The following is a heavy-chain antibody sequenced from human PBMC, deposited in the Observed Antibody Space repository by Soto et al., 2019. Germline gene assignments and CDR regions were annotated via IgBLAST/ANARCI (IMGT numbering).Heavy chain of an antibody. D-gene: IGHD2-15*01. V-gene: IGHV3-48*02. J-gene: IGHJ4*02. Sequence: GGSLRLSCAASGFTFSSYNVNWVRQAPGKGLEWVSYISSDSSTIYYVDSVKGRFTISRDNAKNSLYLQMNSLRDEDTAVYYCARDLGHCSGGSCYSVGYFDYWGQGTRVTVSS. CDR3: ARDLGHCSGGSCYSVGYFDY. CDR2: ISSDSSTI. CDR1: GFTFSSYN.